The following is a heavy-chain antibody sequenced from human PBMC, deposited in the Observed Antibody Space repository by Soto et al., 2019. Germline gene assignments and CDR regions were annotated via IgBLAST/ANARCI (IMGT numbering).Heavy chain of an antibody. V-gene: IGHV4-31*03. CDR3: ARASQTGSYCDY. Sequence: QVQLQESGPGLVEPSQTLSLTCTVSGGSISSGGYYWSWMRQHPGKGLEWIGYINYSGSTYYNPSLKSRVNILVDTSKNQFSLKLSSVTAADTAVYYCARASQTGSYCDYWGQGTLVTVSS. J-gene: IGHJ4*02. CDR2: INYSGST. D-gene: IGHD1-26*01. CDR1: GGSISSGGYY.